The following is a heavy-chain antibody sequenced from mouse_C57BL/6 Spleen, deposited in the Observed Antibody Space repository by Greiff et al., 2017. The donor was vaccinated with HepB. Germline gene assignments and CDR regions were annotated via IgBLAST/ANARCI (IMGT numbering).Heavy chain of an antibody. CDR3: ARGSKGDY. Sequence: EVHLVESGGGLVKPGGSLKLSCAASGFTFSSYAMSWVRQTPEKRLEWVATISDGGSYTYYPDNVKGRFTISRDNAKNNLYLQMSHLKSEDTAMYYCARGSKGDYWGQGTTLTVSS. V-gene: IGHV5-4*01. J-gene: IGHJ2*01. CDR2: ISDGGSYT. D-gene: IGHD1-1*01. CDR1: GFTFSSYA.